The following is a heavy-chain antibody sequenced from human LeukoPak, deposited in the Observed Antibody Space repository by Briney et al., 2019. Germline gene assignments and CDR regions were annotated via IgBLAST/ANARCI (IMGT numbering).Heavy chain of an antibody. V-gene: IGHV1-58*01. CDR2: IVVGSGNT. Sequence: ASVKVSCKASGFTFTSSAVQWARQARGQRLEWIGWIVVGSGNTNYAQKFQERVTITRDMSTSTAYMELSSLRSEDTAVYYCAAEDRAVAGPPLDYWGQGTLVTVSS. J-gene: IGHJ4*02. CDR1: GFTFTSSA. D-gene: IGHD6-19*01. CDR3: AAEDRAVAGPPLDY.